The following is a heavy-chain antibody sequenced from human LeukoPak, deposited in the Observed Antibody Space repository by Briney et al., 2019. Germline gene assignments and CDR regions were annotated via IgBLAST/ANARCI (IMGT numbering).Heavy chain of an antibody. D-gene: IGHD4-11*01. CDR3: ARRITTVTTGYYYYGMDV. CDR1: GYTFTGYY. J-gene: IGHJ6*02. Sequence: ASVKVSCKASGYTFTGYYMHWVRQAPGQGLEWMGWINPNSGGTNYAQKFQGWVTMTRDTSISTAYMELSRLRSEDTAVYYCARRITTVTTGYYYYGMDVWGQGTTVTVSS. CDR2: INPNSGGT. V-gene: IGHV1-2*04.